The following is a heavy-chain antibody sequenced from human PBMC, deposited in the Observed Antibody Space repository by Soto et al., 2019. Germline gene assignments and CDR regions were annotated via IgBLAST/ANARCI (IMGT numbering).Heavy chain of an antibody. D-gene: IGHD1-26*01. Sequence: GASVKVSCKASGGTFSSYAISWVRQAPGQGLEWMGGIIPIFGTANYAQKFQGRVTITADESTSTAYMELSSLRSEDTAVYYCASEISSWDPRLVGATAQYYFDYWGQGTLVTVSS. CDR3: ASEISSWDPRLVGATAQYYFDY. CDR2: IIPIFGTA. V-gene: IGHV1-69*13. CDR1: GGTFSSYA. J-gene: IGHJ4*02.